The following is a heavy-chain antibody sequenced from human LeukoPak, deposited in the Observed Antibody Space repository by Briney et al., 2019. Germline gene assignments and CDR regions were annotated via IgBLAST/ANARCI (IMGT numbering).Heavy chain of an antibody. CDR3: ARVKGIAAARSWFDP. J-gene: IGHJ5*02. Sequence: ASVKVSCKASGYTFTAYYIHWVRQAPGQGLEWMGWINTNTGNPTYAQGFTGRFVFSLDTSVSTAYLQISSLKAEDTAVYYCARVKGIAAARSWFDPWGQGTLVTVSS. V-gene: IGHV7-4-1*02. CDR1: GYTFTAYY. D-gene: IGHD6-13*01. CDR2: INTNTGNP.